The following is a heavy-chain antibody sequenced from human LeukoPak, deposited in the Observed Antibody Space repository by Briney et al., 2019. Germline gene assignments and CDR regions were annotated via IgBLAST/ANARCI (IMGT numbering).Heavy chain of an antibody. J-gene: IGHJ4*02. Sequence: SETLSLTCTVSGGSISSSSYYWGWIRQPPGKGLEWIGSIYYSGSTYYNPSLKSRVTISVDTSKNQFSLKLSSVTAADTAVYYCARPVYCSSTSCYEEGFDYWGQGTLVTVSS. CDR2: IYYSGST. CDR3: ARPVYCSSTSCYEEGFDY. V-gene: IGHV4-39*01. CDR1: GGSISSSSYY. D-gene: IGHD2-2*01.